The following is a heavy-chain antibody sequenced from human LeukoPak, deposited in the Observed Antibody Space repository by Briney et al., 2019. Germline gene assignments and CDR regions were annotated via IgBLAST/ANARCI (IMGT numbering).Heavy chain of an antibody. CDR2: IYSGGST. D-gene: IGHD2-2*01. CDR1: GFTVSSNY. V-gene: IGHV3-53*05. CDR3: ARGGIVVVPAPLDY. J-gene: IGHJ4*02. Sequence: GGSLRLSCAASGFTVSSNYMSWVRQAPGKGLEWVSVIYSGGSTYYADSVKGRFTISRDNSKNTLYLQMGSLRAEDMAVYYCARGGIVVVPAPLDYWGQGTLVTVSS.